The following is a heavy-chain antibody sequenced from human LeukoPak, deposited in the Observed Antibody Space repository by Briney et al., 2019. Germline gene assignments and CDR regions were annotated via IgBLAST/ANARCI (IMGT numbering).Heavy chain of an antibody. Sequence: GSLRLSCAASGFTFSSYGMHWVRQAPGKGLEWVAVISYDGSNKYYADSVKGRFTISRDNSKNTLYLQLNSLRAEDTAVYYCAKGSGSYHPPDAFDIWGQGTMVTVSS. J-gene: IGHJ3*02. D-gene: IGHD1-26*01. CDR2: ISYDGSNK. CDR1: GFTFSSYG. CDR3: AKGSGSYHPPDAFDI. V-gene: IGHV3-30*18.